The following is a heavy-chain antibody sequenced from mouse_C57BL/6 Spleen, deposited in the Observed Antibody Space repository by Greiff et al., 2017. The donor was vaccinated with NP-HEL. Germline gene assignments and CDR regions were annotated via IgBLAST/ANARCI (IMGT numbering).Heavy chain of an antibody. Sequence: QRVESGPGLVAPSQSLSITCTVSGFSLTSYGVSWVRQPPGKGLEWLGVIWGDGSTNYHSALISRLSISKDNSKSQVFLKLNSLQTDDTATYYCAKPEFWGLRRGFAYWGQGTLVTVSA. CDR3: AKPEFWGLRRGFAY. CDR2: IWGDGST. V-gene: IGHV2-3*01. D-gene: IGHD2-4*01. J-gene: IGHJ3*01. CDR1: GFSLTSYG.